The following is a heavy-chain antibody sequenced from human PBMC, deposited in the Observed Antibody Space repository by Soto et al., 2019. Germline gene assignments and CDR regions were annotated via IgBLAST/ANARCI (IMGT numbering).Heavy chain of an antibody. CDR3: ARDPHGSGSHTAYCYYYYYMDV. D-gene: IGHD3-10*01. V-gene: IGHV3-23*01. CDR1: GFTFRSYA. Sequence: GGSLRLSCAASGFTFRSYAMSWVRQAPGKGLEWVSAISGSGGSTYYADSVKGRFTISRDNSKNTLYLQMNSLRAEDTAVYYCARDPHGSGSHTAYCYYYYYMDVWGKGTTVTVSS. CDR2: ISGSGGST. J-gene: IGHJ6*03.